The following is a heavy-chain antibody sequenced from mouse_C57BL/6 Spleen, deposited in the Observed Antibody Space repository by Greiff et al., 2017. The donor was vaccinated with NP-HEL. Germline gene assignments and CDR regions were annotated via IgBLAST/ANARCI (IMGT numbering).Heavy chain of an antibody. V-gene: IGHV1-64*01. CDR2: IHPNSGST. Sequence: VQLQQSGAELVKPGASVKLSCKASGYTFTSYWMHWVKQRPGQGLEWIGMIHPNSGSTNYNEKFKSKATLTVDKSSSTAYMQLRSLTSEDSAVYYWGSWDGYFDYWGQGTTLPVPS. D-gene: IGHD4-1*01. J-gene: IGHJ2*01. CDR1: GYTFTSYW. CDR3: GSWDGYFDY.